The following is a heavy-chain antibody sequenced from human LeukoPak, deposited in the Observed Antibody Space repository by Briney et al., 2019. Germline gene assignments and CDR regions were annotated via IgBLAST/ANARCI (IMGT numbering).Heavy chain of an antibody. J-gene: IGHJ3*02. V-gene: IGHV3-48*02. Sequence: GGSLRLSCAASGFTFSSYSMNWVRQAPGKGLGWVSYISTSSSTIYYSDSVKGRFTISRDNAKNSLYLQMNSLRDEDTAVYYCARDRSYYDILTGYYTTPDAFDIWGQGTMVTVPS. D-gene: IGHD3-9*01. CDR1: GFTFSSYS. CDR2: ISTSSSTI. CDR3: ARDRSYYDILTGYYTTPDAFDI.